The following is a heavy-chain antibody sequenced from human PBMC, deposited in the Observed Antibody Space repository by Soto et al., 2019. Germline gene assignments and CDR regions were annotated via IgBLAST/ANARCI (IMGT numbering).Heavy chain of an antibody. V-gene: IGHV3-23*01. Sequence: GGSLRLSCAASGFTFSSYAMSWVRQAPGKGLEWVSAISGSGGSTYYADSVKGRFTISRDNSKNTLYLQMNSLRAEDTAVYYCAKAPTFNYYYGMDVWGQGTTVTVSS. CDR1: GFTFSSYA. CDR3: AKAPTFNYYYGMDV. J-gene: IGHJ6*02. D-gene: IGHD3-16*01. CDR2: ISGSGGST.